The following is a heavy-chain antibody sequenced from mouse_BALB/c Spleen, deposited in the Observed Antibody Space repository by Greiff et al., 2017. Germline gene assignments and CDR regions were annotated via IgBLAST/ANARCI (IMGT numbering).Heavy chain of an antibody. Sequence: VMLVESGAELVRPGSSVKISCKASGYAFSSYWMNWVKQRPGQGLEWIGQIYPGDGDTNYNGKFKGKATLTADKSSSTAYMQLSSLTSEDSAVYFCARCSSPYYFDYWGQGTTLTVSS. V-gene: IGHV1-80*01. J-gene: IGHJ2*01. D-gene: IGHD1-1*01. CDR2: IYPGDGDT. CDR3: ARCSSPYYFDY. CDR1: GYAFSSYW.